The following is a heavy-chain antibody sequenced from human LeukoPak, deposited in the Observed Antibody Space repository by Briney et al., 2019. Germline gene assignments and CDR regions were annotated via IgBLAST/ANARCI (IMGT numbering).Heavy chain of an antibody. Sequence: ASVKVSCKASGYTFTGYYMHWVRQAPGQGLEWMGWINPNSGGTNYAQKFQGRVTMNRDTSISTAYMELSRLRSDDTAVYYCARGDSSGYRPRAQGDGFNTWGQGTMVTVSS. V-gene: IGHV1-2*02. CDR2: INPNSGGT. CDR3: ARGDSSGYRPRAQGDGFNT. D-gene: IGHD3-22*01. CDR1: GYTFTGYY. J-gene: IGHJ3*02.